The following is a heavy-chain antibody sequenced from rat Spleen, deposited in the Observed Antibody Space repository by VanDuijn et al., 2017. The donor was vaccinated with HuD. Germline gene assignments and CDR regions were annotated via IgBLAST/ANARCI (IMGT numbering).Heavy chain of an antibody. CDR1: GFTFSDYN. D-gene: IGHD1-1*01. J-gene: IGHJ3*01. CDR2: ISYDGSST. Sequence: EVQLVESGGGLVQPGRSLKLSCAASGFTFSDYNMAWVRQAPKKGLEWVATISYDGSSTYYRDSVKGRFTISRDIAKSTLYLQMNSLRSEDTATYYCTRDRYYYSGGDNWFAYWGQGTLVTVSS. CDR3: TRDRYYYSGGDNWFAY. V-gene: IGHV5-7*01.